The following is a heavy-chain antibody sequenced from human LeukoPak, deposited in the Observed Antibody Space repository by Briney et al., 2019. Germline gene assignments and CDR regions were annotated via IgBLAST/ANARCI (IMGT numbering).Heavy chain of an antibody. CDR2: IYYSGST. D-gene: IGHD6-6*01. CDR3: ARDWGVEGRPGYMDV. V-gene: IGHV4-59*01. J-gene: IGHJ6*03. Sequence: SETLSLTFTVSGGSISNKYWSWIRQPPGKGLEWIGYIYYSGSTNYNPSLKSRVTILVETSKNQVSLKLSSVTAADTAVYFCARDWGVEGRPGYMDVWGKGTTVTVSS. CDR1: GGSISNKY.